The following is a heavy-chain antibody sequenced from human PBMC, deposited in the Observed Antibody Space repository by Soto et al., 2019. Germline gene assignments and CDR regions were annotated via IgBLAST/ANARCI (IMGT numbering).Heavy chain of an antibody. CDR2: IYPCDSDT. D-gene: IGHD6-19*01. J-gene: IGHJ6*02. CDR1: GYSFTSYW. Sequence: GESLKISCKGSGYSFTSYWIGWVRQMPGKGLEWMGIIYPCDSDTRYSPSFQGQVTISADKSISTAYLQWSRLKASDTAMYYCARHGKAGYYYYGMDVWGQGTTVTVSS. V-gene: IGHV5-51*01. CDR3: ARHGKAGYYYYGMDV.